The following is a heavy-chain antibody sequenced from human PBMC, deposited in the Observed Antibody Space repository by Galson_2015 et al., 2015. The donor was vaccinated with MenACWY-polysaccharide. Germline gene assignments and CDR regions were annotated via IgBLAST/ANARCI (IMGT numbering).Heavy chain of an antibody. D-gene: IGHD7-27*01. CDR1: RFNFNTNW. CDR3: ARDPNWGNSFGP. V-gene: IGHV3-7*01. Sequence: SLRLSCAASRFNFNTNWMTWVRQAPGKGLEWVALINPDGSQTEYVDSVKGRFAISRDNSKNSLFLQMNSLRAEDTAVYYCARDPNWGNSFGPWGQGTPVTVSS. CDR2: INPDGSQT. J-gene: IGHJ5*02.